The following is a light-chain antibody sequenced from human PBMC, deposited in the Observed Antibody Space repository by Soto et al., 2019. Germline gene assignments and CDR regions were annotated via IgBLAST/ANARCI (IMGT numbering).Light chain of an antibody. V-gene: IGLV1-40*01. CDR1: SSNIGAGYE. CDR3: QSYDSSLSGYV. CDR2: ENS. J-gene: IGLJ1*01. Sequence: QLVLTQPPSVSEAPGQRVTISCTGSSSNIGAGYEAHWYQQVPGTAPKLLIYENSNRPSGVPDRFSGSKSGTSASLAITGLQAEDEAEYYCQSYDSSLSGYVFGTGTKVTVL.